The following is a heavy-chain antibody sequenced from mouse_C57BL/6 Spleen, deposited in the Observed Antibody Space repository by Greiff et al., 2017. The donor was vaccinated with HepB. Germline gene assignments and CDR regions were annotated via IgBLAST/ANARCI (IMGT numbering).Heavy chain of an antibody. J-gene: IGHJ4*01. CDR1: GYTFTSYW. CDR3: ARRGNYPYYYAMDY. Sequence: QVQLQQPGAELVRPGSSVKLSCKASGYTFTSYWMHWVKQRPIQGLEWIGNIDPSDSETHYNQKFKDKATLTVDKSSSTAYMQLSSLTSEDSAVYYCARRGNYPYYYAMDYWGQGPSVTVSS. V-gene: IGHV1-52*01. D-gene: IGHD2-1*01. CDR2: IDPSDSET.